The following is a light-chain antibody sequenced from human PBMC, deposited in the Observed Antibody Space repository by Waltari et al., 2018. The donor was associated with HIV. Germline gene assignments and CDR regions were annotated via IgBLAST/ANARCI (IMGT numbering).Light chain of an antibody. CDR3: QVWDSRRDWV. J-gene: IGLJ3*02. V-gene: IGLV3-21*02. CDR2: DDS. Sequence: SNVLTQPPSVSVAPGQKARLTCGGNNIGSKSVHWYQQKPGQAPVVVVFDDSDRPSGIPERFSGANSANTATLTISTVEAGDEAVYYCQVWDSRRDWVFGGGTKLTVL. CDR1: NIGSKS.